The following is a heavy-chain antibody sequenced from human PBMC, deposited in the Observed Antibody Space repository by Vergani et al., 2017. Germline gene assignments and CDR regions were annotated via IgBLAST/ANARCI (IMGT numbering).Heavy chain of an antibody. CDR3: ARRYYDILTGYGYYYYMDV. J-gene: IGHJ6*03. Sequence: QVQLQESGPGLVKPSETLSLTCTVSGGSISSYYWSWIRQPPGKGLEWIGYIYYSGSTNYNPSLKSRVTISVDTSKNQFSLKLSSVTAADTAVYYCARRYYDILTGYGYYYYMDVWGKGTTVTVSS. CDR2: IYYSGST. D-gene: IGHD3-9*01. CDR1: GGSISSYY. V-gene: IGHV4-59*01.